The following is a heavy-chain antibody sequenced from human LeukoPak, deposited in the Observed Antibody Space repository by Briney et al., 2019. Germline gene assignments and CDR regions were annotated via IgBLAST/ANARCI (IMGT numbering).Heavy chain of an antibody. D-gene: IGHD2-8*01. CDR2: INPNSGGT. Sequence: GASVKVSCKASGYTFTGYYMHWARQAPGQGLEWMGWINPNSGGTNYAQKFQGRVTMTRDTSISTAYMELSRLRSDDTAVYYCARSDCTNGVCPLDYWGQGTLVTVSS. J-gene: IGHJ4*02. CDR1: GYTFTGYY. V-gene: IGHV1-2*02. CDR3: ARSDCTNGVCPLDY.